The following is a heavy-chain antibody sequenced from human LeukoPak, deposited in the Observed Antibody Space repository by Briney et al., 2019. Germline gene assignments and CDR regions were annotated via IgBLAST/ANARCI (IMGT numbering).Heavy chain of an antibody. J-gene: IGHJ4*02. Sequence: SETLSLTCTVSGGSISSHYWSWIRQPPGKGLEWIGYIYTSGSTNYNPSLKSRVTISVDTSKNQFSLKLSSVTAADTAVYYCASSSSTLLDYWGQGTLVTVSS. D-gene: IGHD6-6*01. CDR2: IYTSGST. CDR3: ASSSSTLLDY. CDR1: GGSISSHY. V-gene: IGHV4-4*09.